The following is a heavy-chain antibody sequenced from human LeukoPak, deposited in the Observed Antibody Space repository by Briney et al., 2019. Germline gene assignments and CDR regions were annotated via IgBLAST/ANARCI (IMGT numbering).Heavy chain of an antibody. J-gene: IGHJ6*02. D-gene: IGHD2-21*01. Sequence: TSETLSLTCTVSGXSISSYYWSWIRQPPGKGLEWIGYIYYSGSTNYNPSLKSRVTISGGTSKNQFSLKLSSVTAADTAVYYCARVLAGYYYGMDVWGQGTTVTVSS. CDR2: IYYSGST. CDR1: GXSISSYY. CDR3: ARVLAGYYYGMDV. V-gene: IGHV4-59*01.